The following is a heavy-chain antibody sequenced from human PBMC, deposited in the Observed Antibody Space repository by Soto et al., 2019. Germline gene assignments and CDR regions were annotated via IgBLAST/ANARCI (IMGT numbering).Heavy chain of an antibody. CDR2: ISGSGDST. CDR3: AKGVPGIAVAGTGYFQH. Sequence: EVQLLESGGGLVQPGGSLRLSCAASGFTFSSYAMSWVRQAPGKGLEWVSGISGSGDSTYYADSVKGRFTISRDNSKKXVYLQMNSLRAEDTAVYYCAKGVPGIAVAGTGYFQHWGQGTLVTVSS. J-gene: IGHJ1*01. D-gene: IGHD6-19*01. V-gene: IGHV3-23*01. CDR1: GFTFSSYA.